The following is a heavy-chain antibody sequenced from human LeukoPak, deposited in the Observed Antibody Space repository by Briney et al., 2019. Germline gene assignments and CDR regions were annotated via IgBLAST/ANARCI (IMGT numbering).Heavy chain of an antibody. CDR1: GYTFTGYY. D-gene: IGHD3-10*01. Sequence: ASVKVSCKASGYTFTGYYMHWVRQAPGQGLEWMGWINPNSGVTHYAQKFQGRVTMTSDTSISTAYMELSRLRSDDTAVYYCARDGIYGSGSYYEISWFDPWGQGTLVTVPS. V-gene: IGHV1-2*02. CDR3: ARDGIYGSGSYYEISWFDP. CDR2: INPNSGVT. J-gene: IGHJ5*02.